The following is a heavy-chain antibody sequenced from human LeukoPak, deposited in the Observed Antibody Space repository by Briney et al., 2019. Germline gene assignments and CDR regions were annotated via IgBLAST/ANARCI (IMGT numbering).Heavy chain of an antibody. V-gene: IGHV3-30*04. J-gene: IGHJ4*02. CDR2: ISYDGSNK. D-gene: IGHD3-10*01. Sequence: GGSLRLSCAASGFTFSSYAMYWVRQAPGKGLEWVAVISYDGSNKYYADSVKGRFTISRDNAKKSLYLQMNNLRAEDTAVYYCARGSRYYYGSGSYPFDYWGQGTLVTVSS. CDR1: GFTFSSYA. CDR3: ARGSRYYYGSGSYPFDY.